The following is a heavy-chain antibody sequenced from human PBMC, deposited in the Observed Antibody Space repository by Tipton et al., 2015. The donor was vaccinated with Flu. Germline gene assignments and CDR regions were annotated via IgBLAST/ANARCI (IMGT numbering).Heavy chain of an antibody. J-gene: IGHJ4*02. CDR1: GFNFNNFW. Sequence: QLVQSGAEVKKPGETLKISCEASGFNFNNFWIGWVRQMPGKGLEWMGITHPGHSDTRYSPSFQGHVTISVDESISSVYLHWSSLKASDAAIYYCVSRAFWDTTMPLWVQGTLVTVSS. CDR3: VSRAFWDTTMPL. D-gene: IGHD5-18*01. V-gene: IGHV5-51*03. CDR2: THPGHSDT.